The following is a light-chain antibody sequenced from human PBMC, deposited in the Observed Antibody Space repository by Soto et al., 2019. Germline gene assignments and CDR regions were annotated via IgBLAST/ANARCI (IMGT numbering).Light chain of an antibody. V-gene: IGKV3-11*01. CDR1: QSVSSY. CDR2: DAS. Sequence: EIVLTQSPAILSMSPGERATLSCRASQSVSSYFAWYQQKPGQAPRLLIYDASNRATGVPARFSGSGSGTDFTLIISSLEPEHFAVYYCQQRRYWPVTFGQGTKVEIK. CDR3: QQRRYWPVT. J-gene: IGKJ1*01.